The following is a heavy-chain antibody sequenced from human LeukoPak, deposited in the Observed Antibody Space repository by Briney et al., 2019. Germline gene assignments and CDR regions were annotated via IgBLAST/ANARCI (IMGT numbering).Heavy chain of an antibody. Sequence: GGSLRLSCAASGFTFSSYWMSWVRQAPGKGLEWVANIKQDGSEKYYVGSVKGRFTISRDNAKNSLYLQMNSLRAEDTAVYYCASDDSSGYYNRDYWGQGTLVTVSS. D-gene: IGHD3-22*01. V-gene: IGHV3-7*01. CDR2: IKQDGSEK. CDR1: GFTFSSYW. CDR3: ASDDSSGYYNRDY. J-gene: IGHJ4*02.